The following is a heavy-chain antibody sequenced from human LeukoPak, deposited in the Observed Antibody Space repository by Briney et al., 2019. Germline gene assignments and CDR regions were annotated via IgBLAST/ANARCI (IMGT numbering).Heavy chain of an antibody. CDR2: IRYDGSNK. Sequence: PGGSLRLSCAASGFTFSSYGIHWVRQAPGKGLEWVAFIRYDGSNKYYADSVKGRFTISRDNSKNPLYLQMNSLRAEDTAVYYCARSDDSSDYSFNTFDYWGQGTLVTVSS. D-gene: IGHD3-22*01. J-gene: IGHJ4*02. CDR1: GFTFSSYG. V-gene: IGHV3-30*02. CDR3: ARSDDSSDYSFNTFDY.